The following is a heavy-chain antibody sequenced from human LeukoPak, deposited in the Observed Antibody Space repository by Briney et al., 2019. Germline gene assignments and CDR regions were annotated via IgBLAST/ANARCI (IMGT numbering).Heavy chain of an antibody. J-gene: IGHJ6*02. CDR1: GYTFTGYY. CDR2: INPNSGGT. D-gene: IGHD2-2*01. CDR3: ASPGYCSSTSCNYYGMDV. Sequence: ASVKVSCKASGYTFTGYYMHWVRQAPGQGLAWMGWINPNSGGTNYAQKFQGRVTMTRDTSISTAYMELSRLRSDDTAVYYCASPGYCSSTSCNYYGMDVWGQGTTVTVSS. V-gene: IGHV1-2*02.